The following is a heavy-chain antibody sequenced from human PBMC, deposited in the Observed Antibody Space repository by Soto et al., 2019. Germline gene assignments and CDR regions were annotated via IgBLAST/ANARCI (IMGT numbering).Heavy chain of an antibody. CDR1: GLNFSVVW. CDR3: AKDGDDNRPPDAFDI. D-gene: IGHD3-22*01. Sequence: GGSLRLSCAVSGLNFSVVWMSWVRQAPGKGLEWLGRIKSKNDGGRTYYADSVKGRFTISRDNSEKTLYLQMNSLRAEDTAIYYCAKDGDDNRPPDAFDIWGHGTMVTVSS. J-gene: IGHJ3*02. CDR2: IKSKNDGGRT. V-gene: IGHV3-15*01.